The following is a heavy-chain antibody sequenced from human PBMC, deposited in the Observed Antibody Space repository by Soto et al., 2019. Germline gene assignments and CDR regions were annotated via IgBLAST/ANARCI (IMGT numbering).Heavy chain of an antibody. J-gene: IGHJ4*02. CDR3: ARGIAY. CDR1: GGSFSGYY. V-gene: IGHV4-34*01. Sequence: PSETLSLTCAVYGGSFSGYYWSWIRHPPGKGLEWIGEINHSGSTNDNPYLKSRVTIAVDTSKNQFSLKLSSVSAADTAVYYCARGIAYWGQGTLVTVAS. CDR2: INHSGST.